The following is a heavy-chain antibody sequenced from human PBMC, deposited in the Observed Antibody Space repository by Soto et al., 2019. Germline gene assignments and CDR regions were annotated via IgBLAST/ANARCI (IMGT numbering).Heavy chain of an antibody. J-gene: IGHJ6*02. CDR1: GFTFSSYA. V-gene: IGHV3-23*01. D-gene: IGHD6-13*01. Sequence: EVQLLESGGGLVQPGGSLRLSCAASGFTFSSYAMSWVRQAPGKGLEWVSAISGSGGSTYYADSVKGRFTISRDNSKNTLYLQMNSLRAEDTAVYYCAKTMPPIAAAGNVWSGYYYYYYGMDVWGQGTTVTVSS. CDR3: AKTMPPIAAAGNVWSGYYYYYYGMDV. CDR2: ISGSGGST.